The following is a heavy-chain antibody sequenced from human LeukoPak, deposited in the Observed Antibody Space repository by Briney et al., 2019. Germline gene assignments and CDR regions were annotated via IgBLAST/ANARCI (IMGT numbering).Heavy chain of an antibody. J-gene: IGHJ6*02. CDR1: GGSISSYY. Sequence: SETLSLTCTVSGGSISSYYWSWIRQPPGKGLEWIGYIYYSGSINYNPSLKSRVAISADTSKNQFSLKLSSVTAADTAVYYCARAGVLLWFGELSMNYYGMDVWGQGTTVTVSS. CDR2: IYYSGSI. V-gene: IGHV4-59*01. CDR3: ARAGVLLWFGELSMNYYGMDV. D-gene: IGHD3-10*01.